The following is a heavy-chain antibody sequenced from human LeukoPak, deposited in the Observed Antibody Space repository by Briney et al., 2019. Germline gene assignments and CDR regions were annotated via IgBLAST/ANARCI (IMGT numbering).Heavy chain of an antibody. D-gene: IGHD1-26*01. J-gene: IGHJ4*02. Sequence: ASVKVSCKVSGYTLTELSMHWVRQAPGKGLEWMGGFDPEDGETIYAQKFQGRVTMTEDTSTDTAYMELSSLRSEDTAVYYCATDLSSSGGYYEVHYWGQGTLVTVSS. CDR1: GYTLTELS. V-gene: IGHV1-24*01. CDR3: ATDLSSSGGYYEVHY. CDR2: FDPEDGET.